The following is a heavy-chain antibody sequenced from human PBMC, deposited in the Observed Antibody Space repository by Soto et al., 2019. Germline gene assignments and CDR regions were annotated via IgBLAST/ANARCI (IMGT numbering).Heavy chain of an antibody. V-gene: IGHV3-30-3*01. CDR3: ARGNMDV. J-gene: IGHJ6*02. Sequence: QVQLVESGGGVVQPGRSLRLSCAASAFTLSKFAMHWVRQAPGKGLEWVAVTSKDGINTYYADSVKGRFTISRDNSKSTIYLPMNSLSTGDTALYYGARGNMDVWGQGTTVTVSS. CDR1: AFTLSKFA. D-gene: IGHD1-1*01. CDR2: TSKDGINT.